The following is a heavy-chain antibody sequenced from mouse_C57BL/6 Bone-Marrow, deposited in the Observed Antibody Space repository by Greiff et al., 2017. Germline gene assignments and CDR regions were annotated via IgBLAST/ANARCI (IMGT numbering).Heavy chain of an antibody. D-gene: IGHD1-1*01. CDR2: IWSDGST. CDR3: ARDGSSYGYAMDY. CDR1: GFSLTSYG. V-gene: IGHV2-6*03. J-gene: IGHJ4*01. Sequence: QVQLKESGPGLVAPSQSLSITCTVSGFSLTSYGVHWVRQPPGKGLEWLVVIWSDGSTTYNSALKSRLSISKDNAKSQVFLKMTSLQTDDTAMYYCARDGSSYGYAMDYWGQGTSVTVSS.